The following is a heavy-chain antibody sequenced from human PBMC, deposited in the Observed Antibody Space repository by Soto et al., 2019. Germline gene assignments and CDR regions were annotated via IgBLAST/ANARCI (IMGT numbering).Heavy chain of an antibody. CDR2: IIPIFGTA. CDR1: GGTFSSYA. CDR3: ARDGQQLVGYGWFDP. Sequence: QVQLVQSGAEVKKPGSSVKVSCKASGGTFSSYAISWVRQAPGQGLEWMGGIIPIFGTANYAQKFQGRVTITADESTSTAHMELSSLRSEDTAVYYCARDGQQLVGYGWFDPWGQGTLVTVSS. J-gene: IGHJ5*02. D-gene: IGHD6-13*01. V-gene: IGHV1-69*12.